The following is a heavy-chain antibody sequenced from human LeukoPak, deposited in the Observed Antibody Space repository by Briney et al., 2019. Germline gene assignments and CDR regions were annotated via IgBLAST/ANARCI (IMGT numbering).Heavy chain of an antibody. J-gene: IGHJ4*02. CDR1: GLTFSSYA. D-gene: IGHD5-12*01. CDR2: ISYDGSNK. Sequence: GGSLRLSCAASGLTFSSYAMHWLRQAPGKGLEWVAVISYDGSNKYYADSVKGRFTISRDNSKNTLYLQMNSLRAEDTAVYYCARTMVATFSYWGQGTLVTVSS. CDR3: ARTMVATFSY. V-gene: IGHV3-30-3*01.